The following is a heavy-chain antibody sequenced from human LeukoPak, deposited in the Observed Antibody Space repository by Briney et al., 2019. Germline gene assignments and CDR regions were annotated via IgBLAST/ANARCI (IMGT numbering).Heavy chain of an antibody. D-gene: IGHD6-13*01. CDR2: IYYSGST. J-gene: IGHJ3*02. V-gene: IGHV4-61*08. CDR1: GGSISSGGYY. CDR3: ARAAGGAFDI. Sequence: PSETLSLTCTVSGGSISSGGYYWSWIRQPPGKGLEWIGYIYYSGSTNYNPSLKSRVTISVDTSKNQFSLKLSSVTAADTAVYYCARAAGGAFDIWGQGTMVTVSS.